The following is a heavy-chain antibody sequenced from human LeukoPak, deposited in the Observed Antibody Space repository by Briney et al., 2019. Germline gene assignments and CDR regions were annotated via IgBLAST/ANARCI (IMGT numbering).Heavy chain of an antibody. Sequence: SETMSLICTVSGYSISTLSNGGCSRQAPGKGLGWVASIYHGGSTYYNPSLKSRVTISMDTSKHQISLKLSSVTAADTAVYYCARDAHCTGVSCYSPYNWFDPWGQGTLVTVSS. J-gene: IGHJ5*02. CDR2: IYHGGST. V-gene: IGHV4-38-2*02. CDR1: GYSISTLSN. D-gene: IGHD2-15*01. CDR3: ARDAHCTGVSCYSPYNWFDP.